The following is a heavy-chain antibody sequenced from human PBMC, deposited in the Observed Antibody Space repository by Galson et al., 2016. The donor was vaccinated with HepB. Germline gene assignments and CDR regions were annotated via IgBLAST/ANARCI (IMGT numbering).Heavy chain of an antibody. J-gene: IGHJ4*02. CDR3: ATPGPAATWGYYYFEY. V-gene: IGHV4-39*01. CDR1: GASVSSGTTY. Sequence: ETLSLTCTVSGASVSSGTTYWGWIRQSPGKGLEWIGSISYSGRIFYNPTLKSRVTISEDTSKTQFSLTLTSVTAADTAVYYCATPGPAATWGYYYFEYWGQGILVTVSS. D-gene: IGHD2-2*01. CDR2: ISYSGRI.